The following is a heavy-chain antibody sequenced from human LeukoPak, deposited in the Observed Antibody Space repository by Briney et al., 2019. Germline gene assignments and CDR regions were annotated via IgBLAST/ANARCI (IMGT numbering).Heavy chain of an antibody. Sequence: GGSLRLSCAASGFTFNSYVMSWVRQAPGKGLEWVSAINGGGGNTYYADSVKGRFTISRDNSKNTLYLQMNGLRAEDTAVYYCAREDWFHFDYWGQGTLVTVSS. CDR2: INGGGGNT. V-gene: IGHV3-23*01. J-gene: IGHJ4*02. CDR1: GFTFNSYV. D-gene: IGHD3-10*01. CDR3: AREDWFHFDY.